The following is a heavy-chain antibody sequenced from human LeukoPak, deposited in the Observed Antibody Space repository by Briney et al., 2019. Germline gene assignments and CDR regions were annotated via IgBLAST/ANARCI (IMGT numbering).Heavy chain of an antibody. CDR3: AREREGWLRLFDY. J-gene: IGHJ4*02. CDR1: GGSISSSSYY. Sequence: PSETLSLTCTVSGGSISSSSYYWGWIRQPPGKGLEWIGSIYYSGSTYYNPSLKSRVTISVDTSKNQFSLKLSSVTAADTAVYYCAREREGWLRLFDYWGQGTLVTVSS. D-gene: IGHD5-12*01. CDR2: IYYSGST. V-gene: IGHV4-39*07.